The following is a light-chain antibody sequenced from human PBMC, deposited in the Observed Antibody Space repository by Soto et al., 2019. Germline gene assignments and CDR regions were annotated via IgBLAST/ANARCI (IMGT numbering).Light chain of an antibody. J-gene: IGLJ2*01. CDR2: DVS. CDR1: SSDVGGYNY. Sequence: QSALTQPASVSGSPGQSITICCTGTSSDVGGYNYVSWYQQHPGKAPKLMIYDVSNRPSGVSNRFSGSKSGNTASLTISGLQAEDEADYYCNSYTSSSTLLFGGGTKLTVL. V-gene: IGLV2-14*01. CDR3: NSYTSSSTLL.